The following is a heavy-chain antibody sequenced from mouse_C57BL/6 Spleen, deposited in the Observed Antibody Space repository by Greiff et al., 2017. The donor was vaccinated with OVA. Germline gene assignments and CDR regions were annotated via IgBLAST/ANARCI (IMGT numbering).Heavy chain of an antibody. CDR3: ARVITTVVATGDWYFDV. Sequence: EVKLVESGGGLVKPGGSLKLSCAASGFTFSSYAMSWVRQTPEKRLEWVATISDGGSYTYYPDNVKGRFTISRDNAKNNLYLQMSHLKSEDTAMXYCARVITTVVATGDWYFDVWGTGTTVTVSS. CDR1: GFTFSSYA. D-gene: IGHD1-1*01. J-gene: IGHJ1*03. CDR2: ISDGGSYT. V-gene: IGHV5-4*03.